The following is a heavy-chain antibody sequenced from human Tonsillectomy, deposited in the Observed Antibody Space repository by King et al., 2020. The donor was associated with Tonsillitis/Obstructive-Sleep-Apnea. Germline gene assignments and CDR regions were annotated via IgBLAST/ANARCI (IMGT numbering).Heavy chain of an antibody. CDR2: INTNTGNP. J-gene: IGHJ4*02. Sequence: QLVQSGSELKKPGASVKVSCNASGYTFTSYPMNWVRQAPGQGLEWSGWINTNTGNPTYAQGFTGRFVFSLYTSGRTAYLQISSLKAEDTAVYDCARGSEGDIVVVVAATEFDYWGQGTLVTVSS. CDR1: GYTFTSYP. V-gene: IGHV7-4-1*02. D-gene: IGHD2-15*01. CDR3: ARGSEGDIVVVVAATEFDY.